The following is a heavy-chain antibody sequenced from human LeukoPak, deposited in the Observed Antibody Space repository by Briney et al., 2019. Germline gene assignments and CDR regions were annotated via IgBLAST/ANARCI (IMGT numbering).Heavy chain of an antibody. V-gene: IGHV4-4*02. CDR2: IYHSGST. D-gene: IGHD3-22*01. J-gene: IGHJ6*02. CDR1: GGSISSSNW. CDR3: ARTYYYDSSGPGGMDV. Sequence: PSGTLSLTCAVSGGSISSSNWWSWVRQPPGKGLEWIGEIYHSGSTNYNPSLKNRVTISVDKSKNQFSLKLSSVTAADTAVYYCARTYYYDSSGPGGMDVWGQGTTVTVSS.